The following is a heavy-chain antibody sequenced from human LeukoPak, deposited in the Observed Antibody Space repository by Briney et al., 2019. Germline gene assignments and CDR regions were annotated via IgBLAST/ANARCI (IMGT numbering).Heavy chain of an antibody. CDR3: ARDRHLRRGMDV. J-gene: IGHJ6*02. Sequence: PSETLSLTCTVSGGSISSYYWSWIRQPPGKGLEWIGYIYYSGSTNYNPSLKSRVTISVDTSKNQFSLKLSSVTAADTAVYYCARDRHLRRGMDVWGQGTTVTVSS. CDR2: IYYSGST. V-gene: IGHV4-59*01. D-gene: IGHD6-6*01. CDR1: GGSISSYY.